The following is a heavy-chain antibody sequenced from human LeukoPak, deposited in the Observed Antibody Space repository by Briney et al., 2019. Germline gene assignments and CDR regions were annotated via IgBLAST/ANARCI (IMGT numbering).Heavy chain of an antibody. CDR3: ARDPLRPNSGSYHGFSDY. D-gene: IGHD1-26*01. CDR2: ISAYNGNT. V-gene: IGHV1-18*01. CDR1: GYTFTSYG. Sequence: ASVKVSCKASGYTFTSYGISWVRQAPGQGLEWMGWISAYNGNTNYAQKLQGRVTMTTDTSTSTAYMELRSLRSDDTAVCYCARDPLRPNSGSYHGFSDYWGQGTLVTVSS. J-gene: IGHJ4*02.